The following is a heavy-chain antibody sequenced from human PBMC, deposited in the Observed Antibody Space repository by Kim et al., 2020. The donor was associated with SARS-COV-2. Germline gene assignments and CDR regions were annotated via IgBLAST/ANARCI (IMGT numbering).Heavy chain of an antibody. Sequence: NTSLKRRVTISVDTSKNQFPLRLSSVTAADTAVYYCARRLSYPDLGSFDHWGQGTLVTVSS. CDR3: ARRLSYPDLGSFDH. D-gene: IGHD7-27*01. J-gene: IGHJ4*02. V-gene: IGHV4-39*01.